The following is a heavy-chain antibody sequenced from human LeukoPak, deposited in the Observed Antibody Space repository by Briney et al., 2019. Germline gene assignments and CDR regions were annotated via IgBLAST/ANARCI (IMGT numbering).Heavy chain of an antibody. CDR3: ARDQNYDRTTD. CDR1: GFTFSSYW. CDR2: IKQDGTGK. D-gene: IGHD3-22*01. Sequence: PGGSLRLSCAASGFTFSSYWMSWVRQAPGKGLEWVANIKQDGTGKYYVDSVKGRFTISRDNAKNSLYLQMNSLRAEDTAVYYCARDQNYDRTTDWGQGTLVTVSS. V-gene: IGHV3-7*03. J-gene: IGHJ4*02.